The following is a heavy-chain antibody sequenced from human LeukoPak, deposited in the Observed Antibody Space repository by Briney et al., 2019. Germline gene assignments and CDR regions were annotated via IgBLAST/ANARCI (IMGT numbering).Heavy chain of an antibody. CDR1: GFTFSSYS. CDR3: AKFRWGIVPAAQDY. CDR2: ITGSGGST. D-gene: IGHD2-2*01. V-gene: IGHV3-23*01. Sequence: PGGSLRLSCAASGFTFSSYSMSWVRQAPGKGLEWVSAITGSGGSTYYADSVKGRFTISRDNSKNTLYLQMNSLRAEDTAVYYCAKFRWGIVPAAQDYCGQGTLVTVSS. J-gene: IGHJ4*02.